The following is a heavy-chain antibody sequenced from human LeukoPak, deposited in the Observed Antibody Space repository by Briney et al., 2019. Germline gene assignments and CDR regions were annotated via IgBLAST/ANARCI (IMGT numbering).Heavy chain of an antibody. Sequence: ASVTVSCKASGYTFTDYYMHWVRQAPGQGLEWMGWINLNSGGKNFAQRFQGRVTMTRDTSISTAYMDLSRLISDDTAVYYCARDAGYCTGGSCWYFDHWGQGTLVTVFS. J-gene: IGHJ4*02. CDR3: ARDAGYCTGGSCWYFDH. D-gene: IGHD2-15*01. CDR1: GYTFTDYY. V-gene: IGHV1-2*02. CDR2: INLNSGGK.